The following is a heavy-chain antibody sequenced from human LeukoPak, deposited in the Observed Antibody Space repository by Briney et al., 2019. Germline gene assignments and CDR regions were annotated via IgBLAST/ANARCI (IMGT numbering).Heavy chain of an antibody. CDR2: ISAYNGNT. CDR1: GYTFTDYY. D-gene: IGHD3-22*01. Sequence: ASVKVSCKASGYTFTDYYMHWVRQAPGQGLEWMGLISAYNGNTNYAQKLQGRVTMTTDTSTRTAYMELRSLRSDDTAVYYCARFDDSSGYYYVYFDYWGQGTLVTVSS. J-gene: IGHJ4*02. CDR3: ARFDDSSGYYYVYFDY. V-gene: IGHV1-18*04.